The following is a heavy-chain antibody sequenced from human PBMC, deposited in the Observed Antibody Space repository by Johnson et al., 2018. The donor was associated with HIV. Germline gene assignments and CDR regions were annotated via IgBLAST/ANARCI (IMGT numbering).Heavy chain of an antibody. D-gene: IGHD2-8*01. Sequence: VQLVESGGGVVRPGGSLRLSCAASGFTFDDYGMSWVRQAPGKGLEWVSGIYCGGSTYYADSLKGRFNISRDNSKNTLYLQMNSLRPEETALYFCARDSGAPGNGAFDIWGQATTVTVSS. CDR2: IYCGGST. CDR1: GFTFDDYG. CDR3: ARDSGAPGNGAFDI. J-gene: IGHJ3*02. V-gene: IGHV3-20*04.